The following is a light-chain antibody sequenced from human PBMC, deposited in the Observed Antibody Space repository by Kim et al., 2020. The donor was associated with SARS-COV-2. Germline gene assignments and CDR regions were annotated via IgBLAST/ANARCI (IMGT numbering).Light chain of an antibody. V-gene: IGLV1-40*01. CDR2: GNN. J-gene: IGLJ3*02. CDR1: SSNIGAGYD. CDR3: QSFDSRSVM. Sequence: PGQRVTISCTGSSSNIGAGYDVHWYQQVPGTAPTLLIYGNNNRPSGVPDRVSGSKSGTSASLAITGLQAEDEADYYCQSFDSRSVMFGGGTQLTVL.